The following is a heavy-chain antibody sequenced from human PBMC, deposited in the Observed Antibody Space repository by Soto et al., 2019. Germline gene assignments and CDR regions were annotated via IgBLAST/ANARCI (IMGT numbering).Heavy chain of an antibody. Sequence: SETLSLTCAVYGGSFSGYYWSWIRQPPGKGLEWIGEINHSGSTNYNPSLNSRVTISVDTSKNQFSLNLTSVTAADTAVYYCARTFLMGDPVVNWFDPWGQGTLVTVSS. CDR3: ARTFLMGDPVVNWFDP. V-gene: IGHV4-34*01. D-gene: IGHD1-26*01. J-gene: IGHJ5*02. CDR2: INHSGST. CDR1: GGSFSGYY.